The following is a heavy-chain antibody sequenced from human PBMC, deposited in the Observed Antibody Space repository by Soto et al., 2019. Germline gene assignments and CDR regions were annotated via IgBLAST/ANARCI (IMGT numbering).Heavy chain of an antibody. CDR3: ARVFPNCSSTSCHRPFYYYYYMDV. D-gene: IGHD2-2*02. J-gene: IGHJ6*03. CDR1: GFTFSSYS. CDR2: ISSSSSTI. Sequence: GGSLRLSCAASGFTFSSYSMNWVRQAPGKGLEWVSYISSSSSTIYYADSVKGRFTISRDNAKNSLYLQMNSLRAEDTAVYYCARVFPNCSSTSCHRPFYYYYYMDVWGKGTTVTVSS. V-gene: IGHV3-48*01.